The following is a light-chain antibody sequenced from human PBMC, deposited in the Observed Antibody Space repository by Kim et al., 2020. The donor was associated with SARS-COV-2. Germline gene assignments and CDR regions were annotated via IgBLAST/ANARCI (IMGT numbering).Light chain of an antibody. J-gene: IGKJ1*01. Sequence: EIVLTQSPATLSLSPGERATLSCRASQSVSSYLAWYQQKPGQAPRLLIYDAANRATGIPARFSGSGSGTDFTLTISSLEPEDFAVYYCQQRSNLPKTFGKETKVDIK. CDR3: QQRSNLPKT. CDR2: DAA. CDR1: QSVSSY. V-gene: IGKV3-11*01.